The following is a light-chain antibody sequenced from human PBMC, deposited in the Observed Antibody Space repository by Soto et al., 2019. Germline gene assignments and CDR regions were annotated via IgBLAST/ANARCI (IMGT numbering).Light chain of an antibody. CDR3: QQRDSWPIT. V-gene: IGKV3-11*01. CDR2: DAS. J-gene: IGKJ5*01. CDR1: QSISSY. Sequence: EIVLTQSPATLSLSRGERATLSCRASQSISSYLAWYQQKPGQAPRLLIHDASDMAAGSPARFSGSGSGTDFTLTISSLEPEDFAIYDCQQRDSWPITFGQGTRLDIK.